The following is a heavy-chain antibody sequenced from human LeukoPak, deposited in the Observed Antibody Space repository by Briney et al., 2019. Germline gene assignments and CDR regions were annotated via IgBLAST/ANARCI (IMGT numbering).Heavy chain of an antibody. V-gene: IGHV4-39*07. CDR3: ARGSYRRNMVRGVRSKPFDY. J-gene: IGHJ4*02. CDR1: GGSISSSSYY. D-gene: IGHD3-10*01. Sequence: SETLSLTCTVSGGSISSSSYYWGWIRQPPGKGLEWIGSIYYSGSTYYNPSLKSRVTISVDTSKNQLSLKLSSVTAADTAVYYCARGSYRRNMVRGVRSKPFDYWGQGTLVTVSS. CDR2: IYYSGST.